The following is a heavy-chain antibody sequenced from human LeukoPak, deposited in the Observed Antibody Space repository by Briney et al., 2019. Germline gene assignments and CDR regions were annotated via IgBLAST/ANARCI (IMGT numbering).Heavy chain of an antibody. D-gene: IGHD2-15*01. CDR1: GFTFSNYW. V-gene: IGHV3-7*01. CDR3: ARLILADRGDWFDP. CDR2: IKQDGSEK. Sequence: GGSLRLSCAASGFTFSNYWMSWVRQAPRKGLEWVANIKQDGSEKYYVDSVKGRFTVSRDNAKNSLYLQMNSLRGGDTAAYYCARLILADRGDWFDPWGQGTLVTVSS. J-gene: IGHJ5*02.